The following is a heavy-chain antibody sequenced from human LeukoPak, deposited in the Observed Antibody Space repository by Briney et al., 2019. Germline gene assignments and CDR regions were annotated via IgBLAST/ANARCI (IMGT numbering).Heavy chain of an antibody. CDR3: ASSRDGYNYGGWFDP. CDR2: INHSGST. J-gene: IGHJ5*02. V-gene: IGHV4-34*01. CDR1: GGSFSGYY. Sequence: SETLSLTCAVYGGSFSGYYWSWIRQPPGKGLEWIGEINHSGSTNYNPSLKNRVTISVDTSKNQFSLKLSSVTAADTAVYYCASSRDGYNYGGWFDPWGQGTLVTVSS. D-gene: IGHD5-24*01.